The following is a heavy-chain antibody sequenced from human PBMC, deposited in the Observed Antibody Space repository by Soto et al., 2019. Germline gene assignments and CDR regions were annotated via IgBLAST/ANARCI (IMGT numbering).Heavy chain of an antibody. D-gene: IGHD1-26*01. CDR2: IYHSGST. J-gene: IGHJ4*02. CDR1: GGNIISGGYS. Sequence: SETLSLTSTVSGGNIISGGYSWSWIRQPPGKGLEWIGYIYHSGSTYYNPSLKSRVTISVDRSKNQFSLKLSSVTAADTAVYYCARVVILAWEYYFDYWGQGTLVTVS. V-gene: IGHV4-30-2*01. CDR3: ARVVILAWEYYFDY.